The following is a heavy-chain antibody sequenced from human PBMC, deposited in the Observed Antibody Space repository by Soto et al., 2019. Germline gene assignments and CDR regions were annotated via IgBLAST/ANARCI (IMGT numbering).Heavy chain of an antibody. CDR3: AKAHQFIVVAPLDY. V-gene: IGHV3-23*01. J-gene: IGHJ4*02. D-gene: IGHD3-22*01. Sequence: EVQLLESGGGLVQPGGSLRLSCAASGFTFSSYAMSWVRQAPGKGLEWVSGISGSGASTYYADSVKGRFTISRDKSRNTLYLQMNSLRAEDTAVYYCAKAHQFIVVAPLDYWGQGTLVTVSS. CDR2: ISGSGAST. CDR1: GFTFSSYA.